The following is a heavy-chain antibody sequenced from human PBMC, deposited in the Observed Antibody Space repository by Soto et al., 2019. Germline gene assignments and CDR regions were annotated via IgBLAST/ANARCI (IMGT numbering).Heavy chain of an antibody. CDR3: ARHTTYYDILTGHWTSGNWFDP. CDR1: GGSISSSSYY. J-gene: IGHJ5*02. Sequence: SETLSLACTVSGGSISSSSYYWGWIRQPPGKGLEWIGSIYYSGSTYYNPSLKSRVTISVDTSKNQFSLKLSSVTAADTAVYYCARHTTYYDILTGHWTSGNWFDPWGQGTLVTVS. D-gene: IGHD3-9*01. V-gene: IGHV4-39*01. CDR2: IYYSGST.